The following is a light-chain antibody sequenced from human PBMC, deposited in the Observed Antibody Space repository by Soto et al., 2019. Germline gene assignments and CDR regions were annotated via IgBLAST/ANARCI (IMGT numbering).Light chain of an antibody. Sequence: EIVMTQSPATLSVSPGERATLSCRASQSVSSNLAWYQQKPGQAPRLLIYGASTRATSIPARFSVSGSGTEFTLTISSLQSEDFVVYYSQQYNDLPPWTFGQGTKVEIK. CDR2: GAS. CDR1: QSVSSN. V-gene: IGKV3-15*01. CDR3: QQYNDLPPWT. J-gene: IGKJ1*01.